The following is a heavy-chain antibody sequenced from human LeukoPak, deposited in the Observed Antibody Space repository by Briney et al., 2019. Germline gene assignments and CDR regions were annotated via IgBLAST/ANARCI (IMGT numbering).Heavy chain of an antibody. CDR1: GGSISSSNW. V-gene: IGHV4-4*02. Sequence: SGTLSLTCAVSGGSISSSNWWSWARQPPGKGLEWIGEIYHSGSTNYNPSLKSRVTISVDKSKNQFSLKLSSVTAADTAVYYCARLRVGSGYEYYFDYWGQGTLVTVSS. J-gene: IGHJ4*02. CDR2: IYHSGST. D-gene: IGHD5-12*01. CDR3: ARLRVGSGYEYYFDY.